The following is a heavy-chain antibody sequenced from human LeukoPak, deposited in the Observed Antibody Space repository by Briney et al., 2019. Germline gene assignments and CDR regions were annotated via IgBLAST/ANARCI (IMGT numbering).Heavy chain of an antibody. CDR1: GYTFTGYY. D-gene: IGHD3-3*01. J-gene: IGHJ5*02. CDR2: INPNSGGT. CDR3: ARGPTLSSLRFLEWLLLDWFDP. V-gene: IGHV1-2*06. Sequence: GASVKVSCKASGYTFTGYYMHWVRQAPGQGLEWMGRINPNSGGTNYAQKFQGRVTMTRDTSISTAYMELSRLRSDDTAVYYCARGPTLSSLRFLEWLLLDWFDPWGQGTLVTVSS.